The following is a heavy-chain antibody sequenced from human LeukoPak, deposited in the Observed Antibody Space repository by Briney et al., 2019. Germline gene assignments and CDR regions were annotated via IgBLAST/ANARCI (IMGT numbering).Heavy chain of an antibody. CDR3: ARDNEYSGYDVYYYYGMDV. V-gene: IGHV1-24*01. CDR2: FDPEDGET. Sequence: ASVKVSCKVSGYTLTELSMHWVRQAPGKGLEWMGGFDPEDGETIYAQKFQGRVTMTEDTSTDTAYMELSSLRAEDTAVYYCARDNEYSGYDVYYYYGMDVWGQGTTVTVSS. J-gene: IGHJ6*02. CDR1: GYTLTELS. D-gene: IGHD5-12*01.